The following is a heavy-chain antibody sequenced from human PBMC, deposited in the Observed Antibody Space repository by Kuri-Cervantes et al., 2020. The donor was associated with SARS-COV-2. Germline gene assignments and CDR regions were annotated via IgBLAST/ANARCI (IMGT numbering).Heavy chain of an antibody. CDR1: GFTFNNYA. CDR3: AKAAGADYYDSSGYYKP. Sequence: GESLKISCAASGFTFNNYAVTWVRQAPGKGLEWVSFISGSGGGTYYADSVKGRSTISRDNSKNTLYLQMNSLRAEDTAVYYCAKAAGADYYDSSGYYKPWGEGTLVTVSS. CDR2: ISGSGGGT. J-gene: IGHJ5*02. D-gene: IGHD3-22*01. V-gene: IGHV3-23*01.